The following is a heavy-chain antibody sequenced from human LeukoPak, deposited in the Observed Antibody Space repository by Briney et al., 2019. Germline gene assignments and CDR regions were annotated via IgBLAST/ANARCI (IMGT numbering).Heavy chain of an antibody. CDR2: IRFDGSTQ. V-gene: IGHV3-30*02. J-gene: IGHJ5*02. CDR1: GFIFSNYG. Sequence: PGGSLRLSCAASGFIFSNYGMHWVRHSPDKGLEWVTFIRFDGSTQYYADSVKGRFTISRDNAKNSLYLQMNSLRAEDTAVYYCARGGGYCSSTSCYPTNWFDPWGQGTLVTVSS. D-gene: IGHD2-2*01. CDR3: ARGGGYCSSTSCYPTNWFDP.